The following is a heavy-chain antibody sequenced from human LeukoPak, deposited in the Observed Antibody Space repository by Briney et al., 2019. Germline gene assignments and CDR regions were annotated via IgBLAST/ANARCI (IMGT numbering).Heavy chain of an antibody. Sequence: ASVKVSSKASGYSFTTYYIHWVRQAPGHGLEWMGRINPIIVGTDFAQTFRGSVTMTRDTSINTAYMESSSLRFDDTAIYSCARLSPLEPLHNWGLGTQVTVSS. CDR2: INPIIVGT. CDR1: GYSFTTYY. V-gene: IGHV1-2*06. CDR3: ARLSPLEPLHN. J-gene: IGHJ4*01. D-gene: IGHD3-16*02.